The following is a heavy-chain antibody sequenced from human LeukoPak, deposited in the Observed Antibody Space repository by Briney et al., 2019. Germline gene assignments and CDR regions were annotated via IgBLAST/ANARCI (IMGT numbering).Heavy chain of an antibody. CDR2: IWNDGSTQ. CDR1: GFTFSAYG. J-gene: IGHJ4*02. V-gene: IGHV3-33*01. D-gene: IGHD6-13*01. Sequence: GGSLRLSCAASGFTFSAYGMHWVRQAPGKGLEWVAVIWNDGSTQYYADSVQGRFTISRDNSKNTLYLQMNSLRVEDTAVYYCARDRGSSSSIDYWGQGTLVTVSS. CDR3: ARDRGSSSSIDY.